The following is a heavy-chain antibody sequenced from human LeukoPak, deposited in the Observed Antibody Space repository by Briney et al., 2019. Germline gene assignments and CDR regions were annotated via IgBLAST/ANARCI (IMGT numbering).Heavy chain of an antibody. D-gene: IGHD3-3*01. J-gene: IGHJ4*02. CDR2: IYISGST. CDR1: GFTVSSNY. V-gene: IGHV3-66*03. Sequence: GGSLRLSCAASGFTVSSNYMNWVRQALGKGLEWVSVIYISGSTYYADSVKGRFTISRDNSKNTLYLQMNSLRAEDTAVYYCAKARPSTIFGVVISGYWGQGTLVTVSS. CDR3: AKARPSTIFGVVISGY.